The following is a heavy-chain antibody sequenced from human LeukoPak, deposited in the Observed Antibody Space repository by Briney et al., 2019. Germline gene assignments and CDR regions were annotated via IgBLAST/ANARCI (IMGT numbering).Heavy chain of an antibody. Sequence: GASVKVSCKASGYTFTSYGISWVRQAPGQGLEWMGWISGYNGHTKYAQKFQGRATMTTDTSTSTAYMELRSLRSDDTAVYYCARALAQGGSFDLYYFDSWGQGSLVTVSS. CDR2: ISGYNGHT. CDR3: ARALAQGGSFDLYYFDS. CDR1: GYTFTSYG. J-gene: IGHJ4*02. D-gene: IGHD3-9*01. V-gene: IGHV1-18*01.